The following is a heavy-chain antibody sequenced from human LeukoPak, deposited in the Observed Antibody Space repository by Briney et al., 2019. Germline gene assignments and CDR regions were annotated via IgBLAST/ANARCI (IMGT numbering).Heavy chain of an antibody. CDR2: INPNTGGT. V-gene: IGHV1-2*02. J-gene: IGHJ4*02. D-gene: IGHD3-9*01. CDR1: GYTFSGYY. Sequence: ASVKVSCKASGYTFSGYYMHWVRQAPGQGPEWMGWINPNTGGTKYAQKFQGRVTMTRDTSISTAYMEVKRLGSDDTAVYYCARDLEFYNVLTGYYIPSFDYWGQGTQVTVSS. CDR3: ARDLEFYNVLTGYYIPSFDY.